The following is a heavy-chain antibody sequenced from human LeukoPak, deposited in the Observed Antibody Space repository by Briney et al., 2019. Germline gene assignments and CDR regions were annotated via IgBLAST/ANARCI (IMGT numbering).Heavy chain of an antibody. CDR2: INHSGST. CDR1: GGSFTGYY. Sequence: SSETLSLTCAVYGGSFTGYYWSWIRQPPGKGLEWIGEINHSGSTNYNPSLKSRVTISVDTSKNQFSLKLSSVTAADTAVYYCARGYYDYVWGSYRYANWFDPWGQGTLDTVSS. V-gene: IGHV4-34*01. D-gene: IGHD3-16*02. J-gene: IGHJ5*02. CDR3: ARGYYDYVWGSYRYANWFDP.